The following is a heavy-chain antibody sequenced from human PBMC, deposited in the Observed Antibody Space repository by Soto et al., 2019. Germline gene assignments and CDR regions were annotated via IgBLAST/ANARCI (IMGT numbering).Heavy chain of an antibody. Sequence: ASVKVSCKASGGTFSSYAISWVRQAPGQGLEWMGGIIPIFGTANYAQKFQGRVTITAGESTSTAYMELSSLRSEDTAVYYCARGPSRSSWLIPSYYYYGMDVWGQGTTVTVSS. CDR1: GGTFSSYA. CDR2: IIPIFGTA. D-gene: IGHD6-13*01. V-gene: IGHV1-69*13. CDR3: ARGPSRSSWLIPSYYYYGMDV. J-gene: IGHJ6*02.